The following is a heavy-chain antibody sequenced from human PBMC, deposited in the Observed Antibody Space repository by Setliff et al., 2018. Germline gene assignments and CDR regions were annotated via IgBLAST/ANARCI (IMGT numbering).Heavy chain of an antibody. J-gene: IGHJ4*02. V-gene: IGHV3-23*01. CDR1: GFTFFSYT. CDR2: ITDDGGTT. Sequence: GESLKISCTPSGFTFFSYTMNWVRQAPGKGLEWVSAITDDGGTTHYAGSVKGRFTIARDNSNSTLYLQMNSLRVEDAALYYCAKSSGSSSSTNLEYLGPGTLVTVSS. CDR3: AKSSGSSSSTNLEY. D-gene: IGHD6-6*01.